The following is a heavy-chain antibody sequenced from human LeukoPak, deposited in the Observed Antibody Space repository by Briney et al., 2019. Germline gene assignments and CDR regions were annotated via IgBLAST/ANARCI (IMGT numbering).Heavy chain of an antibody. CDR3: ARVEIPRGQYYYYGMDV. CDR2: INPSGGST. J-gene: IGHJ6*02. Sequence: ASVKVSCKASGYTFTSYYMHWVRQAPGQGLERMGIINPSGGSTSYAQKFQGRVTMTRDTSTSTVYMELSSLRSEDTAVYYCARVEIPRGQYYYYGMDVWGQGTTVTVFS. CDR1: GYTFTSYY. D-gene: IGHD3-10*01. V-gene: IGHV1-46*01.